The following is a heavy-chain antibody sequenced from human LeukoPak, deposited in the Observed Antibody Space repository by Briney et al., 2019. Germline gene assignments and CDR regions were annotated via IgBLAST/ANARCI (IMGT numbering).Heavy chain of an antibody. D-gene: IGHD5-12*01. CDR3: ARDHSGYSKRFDD. Sequence: GGSLRLSCAASGFTFSSYAMHWVRQAPGKGLVWVAVISYDGSNKYYADSVKGRFTISRDNSKNTLYLQMNTLRAEDTAVYYCARDHSGYSKRFDDWGRGTLVTVSS. J-gene: IGHJ4*02. CDR1: GFTFSSYA. V-gene: IGHV3-30-3*01. CDR2: ISYDGSNK.